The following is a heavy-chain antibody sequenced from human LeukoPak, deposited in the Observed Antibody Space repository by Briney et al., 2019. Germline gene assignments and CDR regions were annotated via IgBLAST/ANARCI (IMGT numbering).Heavy chain of an antibody. CDR1: GYTFTGYY. CDR3: ARDRPSGSYYGDFDY. CDR2: INPNSGGT. V-gene: IGHV1-2*06. D-gene: IGHD1-26*01. J-gene: IGHJ4*02. Sequence: ASVKVSCKASGYTFTGYYMHWVRQAPGQGLEWMGRINPNSGGTNYAQKFQGRVTMTRDTSISTAYMELSRLRSDDTAVYYCARDRPSGSYYGDFDYWRQGTLVTVSS.